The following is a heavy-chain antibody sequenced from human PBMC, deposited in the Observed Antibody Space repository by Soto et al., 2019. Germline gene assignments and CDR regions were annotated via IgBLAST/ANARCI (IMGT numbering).Heavy chain of an antibody. Sequence: QVQLVESGGGVVQPGRSLRLSCAASGFTFSSYGMHWVRQAPGKGLEWVAVISYDGSNKYYADSVKGRFTISRDNSKNTLYLQMNSLRAEDTAVYYCAKEGCSGGCCYSSDYWGQGTLVTVSS. CDR1: GFTFSSYG. V-gene: IGHV3-30*18. J-gene: IGHJ4*02. D-gene: IGHD2-15*01. CDR2: ISYDGSNK. CDR3: AKEGCSGGCCYSSDY.